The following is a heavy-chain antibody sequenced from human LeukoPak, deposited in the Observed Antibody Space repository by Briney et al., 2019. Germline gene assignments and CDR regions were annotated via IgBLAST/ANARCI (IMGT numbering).Heavy chain of an antibody. V-gene: IGHV3-21*01. Sequence: PGGSLRLSCAASGFTFSRYSMNWVRQAPGKGLEWVASISTSSSYIYYADSVKGRFTISRDNAKKSVFLQMNSLRPDDTAVYYCARAPGTMIVVDYWGQGTLVTVSS. D-gene: IGHD3-22*01. CDR3: ARAPGTMIVVDY. J-gene: IGHJ4*02. CDR1: GFTFSRYS. CDR2: ISTSSSYI.